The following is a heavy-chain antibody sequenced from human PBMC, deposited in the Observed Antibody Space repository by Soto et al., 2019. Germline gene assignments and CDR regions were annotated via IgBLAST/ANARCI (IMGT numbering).Heavy chain of an antibody. CDR2: MNPNTGNT. J-gene: IGHJ5*02. D-gene: IGHD4-17*01. CDR1: GYTFTTYD. Sequence: GASVKVSCKAFGYTFTTYDINWVRQATGQGLEWMGWMNPNTGNTVYAQKFQGRVFMTRNTSISTAYMELSSLRSEDTAVYYCARYYDYQDYGDYRGWNWFDPWGQGTLVTVSS. V-gene: IGHV1-8*01. CDR3: ARYYDYQDYGDYRGWNWFDP.